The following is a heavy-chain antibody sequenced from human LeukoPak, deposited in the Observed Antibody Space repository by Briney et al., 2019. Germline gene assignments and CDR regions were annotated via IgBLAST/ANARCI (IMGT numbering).Heavy chain of an antibody. CDR3: ARGGDIVVVPAAPHYYGMDV. V-gene: IGHV4-30-4*01. CDR2: IYYSGST. J-gene: IGHJ6*04. D-gene: IGHD2-2*01. CDR1: GGSISSGDYY. Sequence: PSQILSLTCTVSGGSISSGDYYWSWIRQPPGKGLEWIGYIYYSGSTYYNPSLKSRVTISVDTSKNQFSLKLSSVTAADTAVYYCARGGDIVVVPAAPHYYGMDVWGKGTTVTVSS.